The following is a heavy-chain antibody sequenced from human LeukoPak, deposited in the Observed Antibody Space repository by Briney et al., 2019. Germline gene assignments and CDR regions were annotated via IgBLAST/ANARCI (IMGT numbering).Heavy chain of an antibody. CDR1: GDSVSSNSAA. Sequence: SQTPSLTCAISGDSVSSNSAAWTWIRQSPSRGLEWLGRTYYRSKWYNDYAVSVKSRITINPDTSKNQFSLQLNSVTPEDTAVYYCARGPTHLIPFDYWGQGTLVTVSS. D-gene: IGHD3-3*02. J-gene: IGHJ4*02. CDR2: TYYRSKWYN. CDR3: ARGPTHLIPFDY. V-gene: IGHV6-1*01.